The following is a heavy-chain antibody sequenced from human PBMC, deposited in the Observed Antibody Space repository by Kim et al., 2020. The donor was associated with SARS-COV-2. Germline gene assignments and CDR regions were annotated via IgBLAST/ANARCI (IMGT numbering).Heavy chain of an antibody. CDR1: GYSISSGYY. CDR3: ARDPLDRLRYCSGGSCYFSGSNGHY. V-gene: IGHV4-38-2*02. CDR2: IYHSGSS. J-gene: IGHJ4*02. D-gene: IGHD2-15*01. Sequence: SETLSLTCTVSGYSISSGYYWGWIRQPPGKGLEWIGSIYHSGSSYYNPSLKSRVTMSIDTSKNQFSLTLSSVTAADTAVYYCARDPLDRLRYCSGGSCYFSGSNGHYWGPGTLVTVSS.